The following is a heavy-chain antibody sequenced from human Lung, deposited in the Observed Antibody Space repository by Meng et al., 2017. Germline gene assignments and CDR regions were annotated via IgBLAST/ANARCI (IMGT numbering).Heavy chain of an antibody. J-gene: IGHJ4*02. D-gene: IGHD4-11*01. CDR2: INHSGST. Sequence: QGQQQQGGAGLLKPSGTLSLTCVVSGGSFSDYYWSWIRQPPGKGLEWIGEINHSGSTNYNPSLESRATISVDTSQNNLSLKLSSVTAADSAVYYCARGPTTMAHDFDYWGQGTLVTVSS. CDR1: GGSFSDYY. CDR3: ARGPTTMAHDFDY. V-gene: IGHV4-34*01.